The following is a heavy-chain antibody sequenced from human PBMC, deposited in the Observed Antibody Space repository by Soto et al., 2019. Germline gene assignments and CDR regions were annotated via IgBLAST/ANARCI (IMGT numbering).Heavy chain of an antibody. CDR3: ARVAPEYSSTPRRFDF. D-gene: IGHD6-13*01. V-gene: IGHV3-23*01. CDR1: RVTLGIYA. J-gene: IGHJ4*02. CDR2: ISGSGGSI. Sequence: GGALRLSCAASRVTLGIYAMSWVRHAPGKGLEWVSSISGSGGSIYYAHSVKGRFTISRDKTKNTLDLQMNSLRAEDTAVYHCARVAPEYSSTPRRFDFWGQGTLVTVSS.